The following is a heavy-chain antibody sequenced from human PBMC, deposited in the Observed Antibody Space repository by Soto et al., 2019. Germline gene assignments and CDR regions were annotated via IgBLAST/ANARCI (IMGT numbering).Heavy chain of an antibody. V-gene: IGHV3-33*01. CDR3: ARGLIKLAGGAFDI. D-gene: IGHD3-16*01. Sequence: GSLRLSCAASGFTFSSSVVHWVRQAPGKGLEWVAVISSDESNEDYADSVKGRFSISRDNSKNTLYLQMSSLRADDTAVYYCARGLIKLAGGAFDIWGQGTMVTVSS. CDR2: ISSDESNE. J-gene: IGHJ3*02. CDR1: GFTFSSSV.